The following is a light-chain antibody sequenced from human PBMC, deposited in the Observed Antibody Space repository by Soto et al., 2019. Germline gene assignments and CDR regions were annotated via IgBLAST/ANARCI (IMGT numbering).Light chain of an antibody. CDR2: DAS. J-gene: IGKJ1*01. CDR3: QPSHSSYWT. Sequence: DIQMSQSPSTLSASVGARVTIPCRASQSISIWLAWYQPKSGKPPNVLMFDASSLESGVPSRFSGSGSGTEFSLTISSLQPDDFAASYCQPSHSSYWTFGQGTKVDIK. CDR1: QSISIW. V-gene: IGKV1-5*01.